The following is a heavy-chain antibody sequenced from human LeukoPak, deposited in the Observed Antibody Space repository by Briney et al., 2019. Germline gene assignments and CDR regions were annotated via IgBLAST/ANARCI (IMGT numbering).Heavy chain of an antibody. CDR1: GYTFTSYD. Sequence: GASVKVSCKASGYTFTSYDINWVRQATGQGLEWMGWMNPNSGNTGYAQKFQGRVTMTRNTSISTAYMELSSLRAEDTAVYYCARDYNIRRLNRYYFDYWGQGTLVTVSS. D-gene: IGHD3-10*01. CDR3: ARDYNIRRLNRYYFDY. V-gene: IGHV1-8*01. CDR2: MNPNSGNT. J-gene: IGHJ4*02.